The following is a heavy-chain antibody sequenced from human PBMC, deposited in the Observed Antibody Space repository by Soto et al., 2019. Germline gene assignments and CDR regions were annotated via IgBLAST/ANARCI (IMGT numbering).Heavy chain of an antibody. J-gene: IGHJ1*01. V-gene: IGHV1-18*04. CDR2: ISSYNGNT. D-gene: IGHD6-13*01. Sequence: QVQLVQSGAEVKKPGASVRVSCKASGYTFTSYGISWVRQAPGQGLEWMGWISSYNGNTNYAQKLQGRVIMTTDTSTSTADMELMSLRSDDTAVYYCARLGAAALIQHWGQGTLVTVSS. CDR1: GYTFTSYG. CDR3: ARLGAAALIQH.